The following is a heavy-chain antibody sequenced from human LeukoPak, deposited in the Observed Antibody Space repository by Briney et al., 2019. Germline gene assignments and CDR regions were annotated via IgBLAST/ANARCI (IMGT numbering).Heavy chain of an antibody. Sequence: ASVKVSCKAFGYIFTTYYMHWVRQVPGQGFEWMGVINPTVGATSYAHNFQGRVTVTRDLSTTTVFMELSSLRYEDTAVYYCANVDADASGETTHYFDYWGQGTLVTVSS. J-gene: IGHJ4*02. D-gene: IGHD2-15*01. CDR1: GYIFTTYY. V-gene: IGHV1-46*01. CDR2: INPTVGAT. CDR3: ANVDADASGETTHYFDY.